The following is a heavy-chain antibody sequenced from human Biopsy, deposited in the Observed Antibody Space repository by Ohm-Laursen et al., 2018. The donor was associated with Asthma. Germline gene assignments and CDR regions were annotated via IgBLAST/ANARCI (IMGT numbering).Heavy chain of an antibody. V-gene: IGHV1-69*01. Sequence: GSSVKVSCKAPGGTFSNFAISWVRQAPGQGLEWLGGIMTVFGTTNYAQKFQGRVTITADEPTSTAYMEVTSLRSEDTAIYYCARCQVGYSSGWSLLLKKIYYSGMDVWGQGTAVTVPS. D-gene: IGHD6-19*01. CDR2: IMTVFGTT. CDR3: ARCQVGYSSGWSLLLKKIYYSGMDV. J-gene: IGHJ6*02. CDR1: GGTFSNFA.